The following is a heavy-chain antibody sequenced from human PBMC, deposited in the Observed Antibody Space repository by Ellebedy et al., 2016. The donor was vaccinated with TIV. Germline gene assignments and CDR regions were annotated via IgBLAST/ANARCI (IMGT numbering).Heavy chain of an antibody. CDR1: GGSFSGYY. D-gene: IGHD3/OR15-3a*01. V-gene: IGHV4-34*01. J-gene: IGHJ4*02. CDR3: ARVLGHRTGGGDY. CDR2: INHSGST. Sequence: MPSETLSLTCAVYGGSFSGYYWSWIRQPPGKGLEWIGEINHSGSTNYNPSLKSRVTISVDTSKNQFSLKLSSVTAADTAVYYCARVLGHRTGGGDYWGQGTLVTVSS.